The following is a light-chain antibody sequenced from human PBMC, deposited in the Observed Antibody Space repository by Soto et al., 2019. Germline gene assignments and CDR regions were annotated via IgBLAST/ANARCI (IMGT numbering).Light chain of an antibody. Sequence: DIVLTQSPDSLAVSLGERATINCKSSQSVLYGPNNKNSLAWYQHKPGQPPKLLIYWASTRESGVPDRFSGSGSGTDFTLTIRSLQGEDVAVYYCQYRGTFGPGTKVNV. V-gene: IGKV4-1*01. CDR2: WAS. J-gene: IGKJ3*01. CDR3: QYRGT. CDR1: QSVLYGPNNKNS.